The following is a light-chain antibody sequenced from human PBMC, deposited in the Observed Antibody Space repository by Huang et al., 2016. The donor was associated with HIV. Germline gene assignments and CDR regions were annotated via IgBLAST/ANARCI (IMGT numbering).Light chain of an antibody. CDR1: QSISSY. J-gene: IGKJ4*01. CDR2: GAS. Sequence: DIQVTQSPSSRSASVGDRVTITCRASQSISSYLNWYQKKPGKAPRLLIYGASNLQSGVPSRFSGSGSGTDFTLTISSLQPEDFATYYCQQSYSTPLFGGGTKVGIK. CDR3: QQSYSTPL. V-gene: IGKV1-39*01.